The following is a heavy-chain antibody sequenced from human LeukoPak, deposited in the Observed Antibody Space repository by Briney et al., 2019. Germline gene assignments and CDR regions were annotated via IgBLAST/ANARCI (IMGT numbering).Heavy chain of an antibody. CDR3: ASMGAGGYCSSTSCYTPDY. CDR2: INPNSGGT. J-gene: IGHJ4*02. Sequence: ASVKVSCKASGYTFTGCYMHWVRQAPGQGLEWMGWINPNSGGTNYAQKFQGRVTMTRDTSISTAYMELSRVRSDDTAVYYCASMGAGGYCSSTSCYTPDYWGQGTLVTVSS. CDR1: GYTFTGCY. D-gene: IGHD2-2*02. V-gene: IGHV1-2*02.